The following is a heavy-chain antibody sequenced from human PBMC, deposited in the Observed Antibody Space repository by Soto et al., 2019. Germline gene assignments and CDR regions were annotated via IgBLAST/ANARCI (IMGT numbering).Heavy chain of an antibody. J-gene: IGHJ4*02. CDR2: ISSSSTYT. V-gene: IGHV3-11*05. Sequence: GGSLRLSCAASGFTFSDYYMSWIRQAPGKGLEWLSYISSSSTYTSYADSVKGRFIISRDNAKNSLHLQMNRLRAEDTAVYYCAREGPGNSIWYVDSWGQGT. CDR3: AREGPGNSIWYVDS. D-gene: IGHD6-13*01. CDR1: GFTFSDYY.